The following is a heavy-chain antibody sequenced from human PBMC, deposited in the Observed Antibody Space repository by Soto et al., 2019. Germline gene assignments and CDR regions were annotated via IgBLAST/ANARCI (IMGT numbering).Heavy chain of an antibody. V-gene: IGHV4-59*01. CDR2: IYYSGST. J-gene: IGHJ4*02. CDR1: GGSLSSYY. D-gene: IGHD3-16*01. Sequence: PSETLSLTCVVSGGSLSSYYWSWIRQPPGKGLEWIGYIYYSGSTNYNPSLKSRVTISVDTSKNQFSLKLSFVTAADTAVYYCARTWGSPNDYWGRGTLVTVSS. CDR3: ARTWGSPNDY.